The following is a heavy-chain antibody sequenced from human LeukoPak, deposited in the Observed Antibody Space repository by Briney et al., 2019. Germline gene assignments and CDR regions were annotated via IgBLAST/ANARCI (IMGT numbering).Heavy chain of an antibody. D-gene: IGHD3-3*01. CDR1: GFTFSSYG. CDR2: IRYDGSNK. J-gene: IGHJ5*02. V-gene: IGHV3-30*02. CDR3: ASAKHYDFWSGHKSGFDP. Sequence: GGSLRLSCAASGFTFSSYGMHWVRQAPGKGLEWVAFIRYDGSNKYYADSAKGRFTISRDNSKNTLYLQMNSLRAEDTAVYYCASAKHYDFWSGHKSGFDPWGQGTLVTVSS.